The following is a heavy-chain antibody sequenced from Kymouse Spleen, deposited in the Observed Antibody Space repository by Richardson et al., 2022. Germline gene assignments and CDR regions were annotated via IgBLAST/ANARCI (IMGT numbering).Heavy chain of an antibody. J-gene: IGHJ6*02. CDR2: INHSGST. V-gene: IGHV4-34*01. D-gene: IGHD6-19*01. Sequence: QVQLQQWGAGLLKPSETLSLTCAVYGGSFSGYYWSWIRQPPGKGLEWIGEINHSGSTNYNPSLKSRVTISVDTSKNQFSLKLSSVTAADTAVYYCARGRSSGLNYYGMDVWGQGTTVTVSS. CDR1: GGSFSGYY. CDR3: ARGRSSGLNYYGMDV.